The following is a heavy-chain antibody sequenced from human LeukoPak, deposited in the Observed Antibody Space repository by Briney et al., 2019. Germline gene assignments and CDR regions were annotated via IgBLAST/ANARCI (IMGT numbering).Heavy chain of an antibody. Sequence: GGSLRLSCAASGFTVSSNYMNWVRQAPGKGLEWVSSISSSSSYIYYADSVKGRFTISRDNSKSTLYIQMNSLRAEDTAVYYCARAKPKNMVRGLIMRRESRYYFDYWGQGTLVTVSS. CDR2: ISSSSSYI. CDR1: GFTVSSNY. D-gene: IGHD3-10*01. J-gene: IGHJ4*02. V-gene: IGHV3-21*04. CDR3: ARAKPKNMVRGLIMRRESRYYFDY.